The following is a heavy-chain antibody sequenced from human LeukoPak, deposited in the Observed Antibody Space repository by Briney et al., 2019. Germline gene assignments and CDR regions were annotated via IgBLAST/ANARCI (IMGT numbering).Heavy chain of an antibody. CDR1: GYTFTGYY. CDR2: TNPNSGGT. Sequence: ASVKVSCKASGYTFTGYYMHWVRQAPGQGLEWMGWTNPNSGGTNYAQKFQGRVTMTRDTSISTAYMELSRLRSDDTAVYYCARAPPYCSSTSCLRNWFDPWGQGTLVTVSS. CDR3: ARAPPYCSSTSCLRNWFDP. J-gene: IGHJ5*02. D-gene: IGHD2-2*01. V-gene: IGHV1-2*02.